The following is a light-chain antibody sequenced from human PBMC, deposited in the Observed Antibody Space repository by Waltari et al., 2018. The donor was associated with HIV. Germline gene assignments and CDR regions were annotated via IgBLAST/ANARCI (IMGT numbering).Light chain of an antibody. CDR1: SSNIGSNY. V-gene: IGLV1-47*01. J-gene: IGLJ2*01. CDR2: RNN. CDR3: AAWDDSLSGYVV. Sequence: QSVLTQPPSASGTLGQRVTISCSGSSSNIGSNYVYWYQQLPGTAPKLLIQRNNQRPSGVPDRFSGSKSGTSASLAISGLRSEDEADYHCAAWDDSLSGYVVFGGGTKLTVL.